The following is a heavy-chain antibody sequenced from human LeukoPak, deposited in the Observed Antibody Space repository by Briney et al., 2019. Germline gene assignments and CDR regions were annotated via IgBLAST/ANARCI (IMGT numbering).Heavy chain of an antibody. CDR1: GFTFSNYD. J-gene: IGHJ4*02. CDR3: AKLGYNWNDAGDYFDY. Sequence: GGSLRLSCAASGFTFSNYDMHWVRQTTGKGLEWVSAISGSGGSTYYADSVKGRFTISRDNSKNTLYLQMNSLRAEDTAVYYCAKLGYNWNDAGDYFDYWGQGTLVTVSS. D-gene: IGHD1-1*01. V-gene: IGHV3-23*01. CDR2: ISGSGGST.